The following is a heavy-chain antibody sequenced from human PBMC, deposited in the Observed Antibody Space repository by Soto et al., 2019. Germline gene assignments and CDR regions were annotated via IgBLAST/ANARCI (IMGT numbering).Heavy chain of an antibody. D-gene: IGHD2-15*01. CDR1: GGTFSSYA. CDR2: IIPIFGTA. J-gene: IGHJ6*02. V-gene: IGHV1-69*13. CDR3: ARDSCGLTVYQCGMDV. Sequence: SVKVSCKASGGTFSSYAISWVRQAPGQGLEWMGGIIPIFGTANYAQKFQGRVTITADESTSTAYMELSSLRSEDTAVYYCARDSCGLTVYQCGMDVWGQGTTGTGSS.